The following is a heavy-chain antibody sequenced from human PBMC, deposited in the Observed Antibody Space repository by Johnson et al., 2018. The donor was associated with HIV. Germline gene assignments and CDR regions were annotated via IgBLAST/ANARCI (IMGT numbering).Heavy chain of an antibody. D-gene: IGHD5-12*01. CDR3: ARDAPKFFTSGVRDDALDI. V-gene: IGHV3-11*04. CDR1: GFTFSDYY. Sequence: QVQLVESGGGLVKPGGSLRLSCAASGFTFSDYYMSWIRQAPGKGLEWVSYISSSGRTIYYADSVKGRFTISRANSKNTLYLQLSSLRAEDTAVYYCARDAPKFFTSGVRDDALDIWGPGTMVTVSP. CDR2: ISSSGRTI. J-gene: IGHJ3*02.